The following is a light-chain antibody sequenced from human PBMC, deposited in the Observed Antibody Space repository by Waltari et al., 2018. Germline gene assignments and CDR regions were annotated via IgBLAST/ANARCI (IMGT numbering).Light chain of an antibody. Sequence: AIRVTQFPSSVSASTGDTVTITCRASEDVRRNFGWYQQKPGKAPQLLVYAASSLQTGVPSRFSARGSGTHFTLTINNVQSEDFATYHCEQYYSFPRTFGQGTKVEV. CDR3: EQYYSFPRT. V-gene: IGKV1-8*01. CDR1: EDVRRN. CDR2: AAS. J-gene: IGKJ1*01.